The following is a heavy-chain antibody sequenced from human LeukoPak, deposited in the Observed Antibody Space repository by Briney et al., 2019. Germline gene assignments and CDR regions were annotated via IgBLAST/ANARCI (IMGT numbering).Heavy chain of an antibody. CDR1: GFTFSSYE. CDR3: AKAYGEYVVQADYFAY. CDR2: ISSSGSTI. D-gene: IGHD4-17*01. Sequence: PGGSLRLSCAASGFTFSSYEMNWVRKAPGKGLEWVSYISSSGSTIYYADSVKGRFTISRDNPKNSLYLQMNSPRAEDTAVYYCAKAYGEYVVQADYFAYWGQGTLVTVSS. J-gene: IGHJ4*02. V-gene: IGHV3-48*03.